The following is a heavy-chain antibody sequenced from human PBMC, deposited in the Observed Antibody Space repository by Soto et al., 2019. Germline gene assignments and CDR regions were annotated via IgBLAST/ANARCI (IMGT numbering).Heavy chain of an antibody. J-gene: IGHJ4*02. D-gene: IGHD6-13*01. Sequence: QVQLQESGPGLVKPSETLSLTCTVSGGSISSYYWSWIRQPPGKGLEWIGYIYYSGSTNYNPSLKSRVTISVDTSKNQFSLKLSSVTAADTAVYYCARRYGSRFYYWGQGTLVTVSS. CDR3: ARRYGSRFYY. CDR2: IYYSGST. V-gene: IGHV4-59*08. CDR1: GGSISSYY.